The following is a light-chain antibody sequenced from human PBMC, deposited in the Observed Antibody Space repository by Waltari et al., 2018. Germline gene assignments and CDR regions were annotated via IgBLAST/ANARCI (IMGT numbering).Light chain of an antibody. J-gene: IGKJ2*01. Sequence: EIVMTQSPATLSVSPGEGATLSCRAIQSGTSLAWYQQKPGQAPRLLIYGASTRATGIPARFSGSGSGTEFTLTISSLQSEDLAVYYCQQYNKGLDTFGQGTKLEIK. V-gene: IGKV3-15*01. CDR3: QQYNKGLDT. CDR1: QSGTS. CDR2: GAS.